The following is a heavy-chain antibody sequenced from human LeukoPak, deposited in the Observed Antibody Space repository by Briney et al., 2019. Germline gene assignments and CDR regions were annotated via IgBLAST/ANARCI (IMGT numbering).Heavy chain of an antibody. Sequence: SETLSLTCTVSGGSISSYYWSWIRQPAGKGLEWIGRIYTSGSTNYNPSLKSRVTMSVDTSKNQFSLKLSSVTAADTAVYYCARDLDPHYYDSSGNLHAFDIWGQGTMVTVSS. D-gene: IGHD3-22*01. CDR3: ARDLDPHYYDSSGNLHAFDI. V-gene: IGHV4-4*07. CDR2: IYTSGST. CDR1: GGSISSYY. J-gene: IGHJ3*02.